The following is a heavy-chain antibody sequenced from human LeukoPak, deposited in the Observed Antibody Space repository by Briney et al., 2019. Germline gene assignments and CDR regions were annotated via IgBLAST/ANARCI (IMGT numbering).Heavy chain of an antibody. D-gene: IGHD4-17*01. CDR1: GGSINSYY. CDR2: IYSNGRT. V-gene: IGHV4-59*01. Sequence: SETLSLTCTVSGGSINSYYWSWIRQPPGKGLEWIGYIYSNGRTNYNPSLESRVTMSVEPSTNQFSLKLSSVLAADKAVYYCARTVGSRYYYGMDVWGQGTTVTVSS. CDR3: ARTVGSRYYYGMDV. J-gene: IGHJ6*02.